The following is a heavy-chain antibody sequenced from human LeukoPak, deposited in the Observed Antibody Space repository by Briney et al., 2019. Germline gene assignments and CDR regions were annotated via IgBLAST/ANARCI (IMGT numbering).Heavy chain of an antibody. CDR3: ARNDYGDSYYYYGMDV. Sequence: SETLSLTCAVYGGSFSGYYWSWTRQPPGKGLEWIGEINHSGSTNYNPSLKSRVTISVDTSKNQFSLKLSSVTAADTAVYYCARNDYGDSYYYYGMDVWGQGTTVTVSS. J-gene: IGHJ6*02. CDR2: INHSGST. CDR1: GGSFSGYY. D-gene: IGHD4-17*01. V-gene: IGHV4-34*01.